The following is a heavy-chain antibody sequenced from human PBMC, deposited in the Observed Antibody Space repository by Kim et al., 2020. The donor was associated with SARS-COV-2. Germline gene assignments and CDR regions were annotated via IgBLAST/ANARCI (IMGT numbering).Heavy chain of an antibody. V-gene: IGHV1-69*13. J-gene: IGHJ5*02. CDR2: IIPIFGTA. CDR3: ASGGGFLEWLFPDNNWFDP. D-gene: IGHD3-3*01. Sequence: SVKVSCKASGGTFSSYAISWVRQAPGQGLEWMGGIIPIFGTANYAQKFQGRVTITADESTSTAYMELSSLRSEDTAVYYCASGGGFLEWLFPDNNWFDPWGQGTLVTVSS. CDR1: GGTFSSYA.